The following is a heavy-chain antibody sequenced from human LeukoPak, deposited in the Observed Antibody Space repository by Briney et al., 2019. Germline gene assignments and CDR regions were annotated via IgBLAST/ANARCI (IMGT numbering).Heavy chain of an antibody. J-gene: IGHJ3*02. CDR3: ARSCSSTSCYLTDAFDI. CDR2: IYPGDSDI. V-gene: IGHV5-51*01. Sequence: GESLKISXKGSGYSFTSYWIGWVRQKPGKGLEWTGIIYPGDSDIIYSPSFQGQVIISADKSISTAYLQWSSLKASDTAIYYCARSCSSTSCYLTDAFDIWGQGTMVTVSS. D-gene: IGHD2-2*01. CDR1: GYSFTSYW.